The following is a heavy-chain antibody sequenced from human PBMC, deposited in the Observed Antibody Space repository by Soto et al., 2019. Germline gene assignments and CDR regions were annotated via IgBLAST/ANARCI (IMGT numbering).Heavy chain of an antibody. Sequence: QVQLVQSGAEVKKPGASVKVSCKASGYTFTTYTMHWVRQAPGQRLEWMGWINVANGDTRYSQKFQGRVTITRDTCASTAYMDLSSLRSEDTAVYYCARERYGSGEDYWGQGTLVTVSS. J-gene: IGHJ4*02. V-gene: IGHV1-3*01. CDR1: GYTFTTYT. CDR2: INVANGDT. CDR3: ARERYGSGEDY. D-gene: IGHD3-10*01.